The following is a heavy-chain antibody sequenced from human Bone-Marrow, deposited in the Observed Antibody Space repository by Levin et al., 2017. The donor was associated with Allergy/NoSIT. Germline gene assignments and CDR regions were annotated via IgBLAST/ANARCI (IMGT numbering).Heavy chain of an antibody. CDR2: INHSGST. Sequence: PSETLSLTCAVYGGSFSGYYWSWIRQPPGKGLEWIGEINHSGSTNYNPSLKSRVTISVDTSKNQFSLKLSSVTAADTAVYYCARADYDFWSGYYTGVDYWGQGTLVTVSS. V-gene: IGHV4-34*01. CDR3: ARADYDFWSGYYTGVDY. J-gene: IGHJ4*02. CDR1: GGSFSGYY. D-gene: IGHD3-3*01.